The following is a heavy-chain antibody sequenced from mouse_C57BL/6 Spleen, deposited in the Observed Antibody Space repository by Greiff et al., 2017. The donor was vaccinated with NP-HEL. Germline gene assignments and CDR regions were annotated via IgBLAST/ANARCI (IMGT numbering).Heavy chain of an antibody. J-gene: IGHJ2*01. V-gene: IGHV1-81*01. CDR2: IYPRSGNT. Sequence: LVESGAELARPGASVKLSCKASGYTFTSYGISWVKQRTGQGLEWIGEIYPRSGNTYYNEKFKGKATLTADKSSSTAYMELRSLTSEDSAVYFCARWYGNSLYFDYWGQGTTLTVSS. CDR3: ARWYGNSLYFDY. CDR1: GYTFTSYG. D-gene: IGHD2-10*02.